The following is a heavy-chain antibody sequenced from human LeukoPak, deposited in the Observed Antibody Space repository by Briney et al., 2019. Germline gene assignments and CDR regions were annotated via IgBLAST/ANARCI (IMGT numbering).Heavy chain of an antibody. CDR3: ARGYGADV. CDR2: INSDGSNT. V-gene: IGHV3-74*01. CDR1: GFNFRTYW. Sequence: QPGGSLRLSCAASGFNFRTYWMHWVRQAPGKGLVWVSRINSDGSNTTYADSVKGRFTVSRDNAMNILYLQMHSLRAEDTALYFCARGYGADVWGKGTMVTVSS. J-gene: IGHJ6*04.